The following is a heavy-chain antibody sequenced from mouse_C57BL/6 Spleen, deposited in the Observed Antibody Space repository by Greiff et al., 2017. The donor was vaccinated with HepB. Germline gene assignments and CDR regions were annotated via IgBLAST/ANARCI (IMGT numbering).Heavy chain of an antibody. CDR1: GFTFSDYG. V-gene: IGHV5-17*01. D-gene: IGHD1-1*01. Sequence: EVKLVESGGGLVKPGGSLKLSCAASGFTFSDYGMHWVRQAPEKGLEWVAYISSGSSTIYYADTVKGRFTISRDNAKNTLFLQMTSLRSEDTAMYYCAGTGYYGYYFDYWGQGTTLTVSS. CDR3: AGTGYYGYYFDY. CDR2: ISSGSSTI. J-gene: IGHJ2*01.